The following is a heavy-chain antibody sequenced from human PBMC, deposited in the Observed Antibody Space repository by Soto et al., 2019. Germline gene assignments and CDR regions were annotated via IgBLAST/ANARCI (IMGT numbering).Heavy chain of an antibody. D-gene: IGHD2-2*01. CDR2: IYPGDSDT. J-gene: IGHJ6*02. CDR3: ARQDIVVVPAAMGGGYYYYYGMDV. Sequence: PGESLKISCKGSGYSFTSYWIGWVRQMPGKGLEWMGIIYPGDSDTRCSPSFQGQVTISADKSISTAYLQWSSLKASDTAMYYCARQDIVVVPAAMGGGYYYYYGMDVWGQGTTVTVSS. V-gene: IGHV5-51*01. CDR1: GYSFTSYW.